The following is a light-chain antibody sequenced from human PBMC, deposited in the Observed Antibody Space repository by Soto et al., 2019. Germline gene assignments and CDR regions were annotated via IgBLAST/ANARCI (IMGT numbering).Light chain of an antibody. CDR2: EVT. Sequence: QSALTQPASVSVSPGQSITISCTGTSSDVGGFNFVSWYQHHPGKAPQLIIYEVTNRSSGVSDRFSGSKSGNTASLTISGLQAEDEADYYCGSYTSSTTNVLFGGGTKLTVL. CDR3: GSYTSSTTNVL. J-gene: IGLJ2*01. CDR1: SSDVGGFNF. V-gene: IGLV2-14*01.